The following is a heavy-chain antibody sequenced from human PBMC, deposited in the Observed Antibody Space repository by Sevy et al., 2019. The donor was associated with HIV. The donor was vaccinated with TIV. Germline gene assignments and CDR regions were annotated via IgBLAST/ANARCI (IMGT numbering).Heavy chain of an antibody. D-gene: IGHD5-12*01. CDR2: IKSEFDGGAI. J-gene: IGHJ6*02. V-gene: IGHV3-15*01. CDR1: GFTFSSAW. Sequence: GGSLRLSCTASGFTFSSAWMSWVRQAPGKGLEWVGRIKSEFDGGAIDYAAPVKGRFSISREDSKNTVYLQMNSLKTEDTAVYCCITDPAYRGYDEEVINYYFYGMDVWGQGTTVTVSS. CDR3: ITDPAYRGYDEEVINYYFYGMDV.